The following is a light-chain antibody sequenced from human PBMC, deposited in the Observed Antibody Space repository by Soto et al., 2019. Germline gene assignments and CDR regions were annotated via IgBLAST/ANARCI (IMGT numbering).Light chain of an antibody. V-gene: IGLV2-14*01. CDR3: SSYTRSSTYV. CDR2: EVS. Sequence: QLVLTQPASVYGSPGQSITISCTGTSSDAGSYNYVSWYQQYPGKAPKLIIYEVSNRPSGVSNRFSGSKSGNTASLTISGLQAEDEADYHCSSYTRSSTYVFGTGTKLTVL. CDR1: SSDAGSYNY. J-gene: IGLJ1*01.